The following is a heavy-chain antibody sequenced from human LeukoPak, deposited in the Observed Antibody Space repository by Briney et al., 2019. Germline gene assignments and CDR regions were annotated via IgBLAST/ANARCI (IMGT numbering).Heavy chain of an antibody. V-gene: IGHV6-1*01. D-gene: IGHD4-17*01. J-gene: IGHJ6*02. CDR3: ARGPYMTTVTTGYYYYGMDV. Sequence: SQTLSLTCAISGDSVSSNSAAWNWIRQSPSRGLEWLGRTYYRSKWYNDYAVSVKSRITINPDTSKNQFSLKLSSVTAADTAVYYCARGPYMTTVTTGYYYYGMDVWGQGTTVTVSS. CDR2: TYYRSKWYN. CDR1: GDSVSSNSAA.